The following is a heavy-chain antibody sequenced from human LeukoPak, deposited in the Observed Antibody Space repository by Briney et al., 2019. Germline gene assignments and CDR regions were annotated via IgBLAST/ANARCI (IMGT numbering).Heavy chain of an antibody. V-gene: IGHV3-48*01. CDR3: ARTGITAFDI. J-gene: IGHJ3*02. Sequence: PGGSLRLSCVASGFTLSSHNINWVRQAPGKGLEWVSHISSSGSITYYGDSVKGRITISRDNAKNSVSLYMISLRAEDSAVYYCARTGITAFDIWGQGTMVTVSS. CDR2: ISSSGSIT. CDR1: GFTLSSHN. D-gene: IGHD3-10*01.